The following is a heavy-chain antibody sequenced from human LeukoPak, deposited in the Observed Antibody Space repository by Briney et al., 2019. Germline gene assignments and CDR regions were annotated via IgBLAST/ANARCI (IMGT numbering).Heavy chain of an antibody. V-gene: IGHV1-18*01. CDR2: ISAYNGNT. CDR1: GYTFTSYG. Sequence: ASVKVTCKASGYTFTSYGISWVRQAPGQGLEWMGWISAYNGNTNYAQKLQGRVTMTTDTSTSTAYVELRSLRSDDTAVYYCARVSPGVGSDFDYWGQGTLVTVSS. CDR3: ARVSPGVGSDFDY. J-gene: IGHJ4*02. D-gene: IGHD2-8*01.